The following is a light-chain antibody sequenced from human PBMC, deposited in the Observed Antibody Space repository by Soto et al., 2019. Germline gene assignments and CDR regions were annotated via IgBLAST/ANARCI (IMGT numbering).Light chain of an antibody. Sequence: DIQMTQSPSSLSASVGDRVTITCRASESISRHLNWYQQKPGKAPKILIYAASSLQSGVPSRFRGSGSGTDFTLTITNLQPEDFATYYCQQTYSTLSITFGQGTRLDI. CDR3: QQTYSTLSIT. J-gene: IGKJ5*01. CDR2: AAS. CDR1: ESISRH. V-gene: IGKV1-39*01.